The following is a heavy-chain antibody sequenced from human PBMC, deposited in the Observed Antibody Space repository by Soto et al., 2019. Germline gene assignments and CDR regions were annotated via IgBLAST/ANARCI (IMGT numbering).Heavy chain of an antibody. CDR2: ITGSGGTT. CDR1: GFTFSNYA. D-gene: IGHD2-2*01. V-gene: IGHV3-23*01. CDR3: AKDPQQWRTIFDY. J-gene: IGHJ4*02. Sequence: EVQLLESGGGLVQPGESLRLSCVASGFTFSNYAMRWVRQAPGKGLEWVSGITGSGGTTYYADSVKGRFTISRDNSKNTLFLQMNILRAGDTAVYYCAKDPQQWRTIFDYWGQGALVTVSS.